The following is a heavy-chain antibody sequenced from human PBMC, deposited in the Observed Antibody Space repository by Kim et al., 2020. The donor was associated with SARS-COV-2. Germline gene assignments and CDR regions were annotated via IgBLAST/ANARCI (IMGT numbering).Heavy chain of an antibody. CDR3: ASLGLGDYYYGMDV. V-gene: IGHV3-33*01. Sequence: YADSVKGRFTISRENSKHTLYLQMNSLRAEDTAVYYCASLGLGDYYYGMDVWGQGTTVTVSS. J-gene: IGHJ6*02.